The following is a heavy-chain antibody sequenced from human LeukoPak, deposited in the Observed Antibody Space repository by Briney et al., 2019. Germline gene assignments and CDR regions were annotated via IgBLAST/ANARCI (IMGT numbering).Heavy chain of an antibody. CDR2: IKKDGSET. Sequence: GGSLRLSCVASGLTFSNSWMTWVRQAPGKGLEWVANIKKDGSETYYVDSVKGRFTVSRDNDKNSLYLEMNSLRDEDTAVYYCLQYNSENTWGQGTLVTVSS. V-gene: IGHV3-7*01. J-gene: IGHJ5*02. CDR1: GLTFSNSW. CDR3: LQYNSENT. D-gene: IGHD1-14*01.